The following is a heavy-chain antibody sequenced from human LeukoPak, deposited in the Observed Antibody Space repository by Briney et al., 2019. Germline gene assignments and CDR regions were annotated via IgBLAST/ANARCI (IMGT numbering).Heavy chain of an antibody. CDR2: IYSGGSI. CDR1: GFTVSSNY. V-gene: IGHV3-53*01. Sequence: GGSLRLSCAASGFTVSSNYMSWVRQAPGKGLEWVSVIYSGGSIYYADSVKGRFTISRDNSKNTLYLQMNGLRAEDTAVYYCARLKRYNLDYWGQGTLVTVSS. J-gene: IGHJ4*02. CDR3: ARLKRYNLDY. D-gene: IGHD1-14*01.